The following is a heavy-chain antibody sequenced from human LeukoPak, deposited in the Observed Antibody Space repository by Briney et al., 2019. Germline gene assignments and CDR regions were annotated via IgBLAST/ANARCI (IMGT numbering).Heavy chain of an antibody. Sequence: SGPTLVNPTQTLTLTCTFSGFSLSTSGMCVSWIRQPPGKALEWLARIDWDDGRYYSTSLKTRLTISKDTSKNQVGLTMTNMDPVDTATYYCARVPYYDSRTFDYWGQGTLVTVSS. J-gene: IGHJ4*02. CDR3: ARVPYYDSRTFDY. CDR2: IDWDDGR. CDR1: GFSLSTSGMC. D-gene: IGHD3-22*01. V-gene: IGHV2-70*11.